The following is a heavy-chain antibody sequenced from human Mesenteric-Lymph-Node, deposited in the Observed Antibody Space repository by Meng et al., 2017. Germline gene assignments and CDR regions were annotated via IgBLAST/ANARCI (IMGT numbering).Heavy chain of an antibody. CDR3: ARGLDGASLYDFWSGYYTRFDP. Sequence: SETLSLTCAVSGGSISSSNWWSWVRQPPEKGLEWIGEIHQGGNTNYGPSLKSRVTISVDKSKNQFSLNMFSVTAADTARYYCARGLDGASLYDFWSGYYTRFDPWGQGTLVTVSS. J-gene: IGHJ5*02. CDR1: GGSISSSNW. D-gene: IGHD3-3*01. CDR2: IHQGGNT. V-gene: IGHV4-4*02.